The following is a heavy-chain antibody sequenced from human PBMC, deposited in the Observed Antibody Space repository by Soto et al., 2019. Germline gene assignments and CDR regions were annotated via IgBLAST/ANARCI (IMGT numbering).Heavy chain of an antibody. D-gene: IGHD6-13*01. CDR3: AKDRRSSWYALDY. CDR1: GFTFSSYG. V-gene: IGHV3-30*18. CDR2: ISYDGSNK. J-gene: IGHJ4*02. Sequence: PGGSLRLSCAASGFTFSSYGMHWVRQAPGKGLEWVAVISYDGSNKYYADSVKGRFTISRDNSKNTLYLQMNSLRAEDTAVYYCAKDRRSSWYALDYWGQGTLVTVSS.